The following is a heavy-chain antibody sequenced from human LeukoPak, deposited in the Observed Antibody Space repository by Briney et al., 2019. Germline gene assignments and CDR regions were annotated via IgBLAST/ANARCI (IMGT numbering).Heavy chain of an antibody. CDR2: ISYSSSYI. V-gene: IGHV3-21*04. CDR1: GFTFSSYE. D-gene: IGHD1-26*01. J-gene: IGHJ4*02. CDR3: ASGGIYYGAAFDF. Sequence: GGSLRLSCAASGFTFSSYEMNWVRQAPGKGLEWVSSISYSSSYIYYADSLKGRFTISRDNAKNSLYLQMNSLRAEDTALYYCASGGIYYGAAFDFWGQGTLVTVSS.